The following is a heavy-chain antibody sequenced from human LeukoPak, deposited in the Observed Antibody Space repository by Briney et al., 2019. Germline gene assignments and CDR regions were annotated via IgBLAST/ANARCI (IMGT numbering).Heavy chain of an antibody. CDR2: INPKSGDT. J-gene: IGHJ4*02. CDR3: ARVGVVVAANFDY. V-gene: IGHV1-2*02. Sequence: ASVKVSCKASGYSSTGYYMHWVRQAPGQGLEWMGWINPKSGDTNYAQKFQGRVTMTRDTSISTVHMELSRLRSEDTAVYYCARVGVVVAANFDYWGQGTLVTVSS. CDR1: GYSSTGYY. D-gene: IGHD2-15*01.